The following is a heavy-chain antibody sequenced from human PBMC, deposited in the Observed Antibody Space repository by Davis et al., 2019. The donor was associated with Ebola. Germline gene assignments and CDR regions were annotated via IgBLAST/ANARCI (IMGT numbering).Heavy chain of an antibody. CDR2: IIPIFGTA. CDR1: GGTFSSYA. V-gene: IGHV1-69*13. D-gene: IGHD5-12*01. Sequence: SVKVSCKASGGTFSSYAISWVRQAPGQGLEWMGGIIPIFGTANYAQKFQGRVTITADESTSTAYMELSSLRSEDTAVYYCARDLFPRWLRPMHFDYWGQGTLVTVSS. J-gene: IGHJ4*02. CDR3: ARDLFPRWLRPMHFDY.